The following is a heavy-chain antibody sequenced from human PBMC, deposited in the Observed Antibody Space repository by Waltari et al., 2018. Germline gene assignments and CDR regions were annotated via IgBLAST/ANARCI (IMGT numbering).Heavy chain of an antibody. J-gene: IGHJ5*02. V-gene: IGHV3-23*01. Sequence: EVHLLESGGDLVQPGGSLRLSCAASGFIFNDYGMSWVRQAPGKGLEWVSSISIGGDTTYYTDSVKGRFTISRDNSKNTLFLQMNSVNVEDTAVYYCVRDGMPFAKVLFNWFDPWGQGTLVTVST. CDR3: VRDGMPFAKVLFNWFDP. CDR1: GFIFNDYG. D-gene: IGHD2-21*01. CDR2: ISIGGDTT.